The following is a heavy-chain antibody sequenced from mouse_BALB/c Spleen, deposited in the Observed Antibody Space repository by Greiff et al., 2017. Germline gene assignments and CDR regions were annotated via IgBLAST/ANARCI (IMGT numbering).Heavy chain of an antibody. CDR1: GFNIKDTY. CDR3: ARDSYGSSSWFAY. D-gene: IGHD1-1*01. CDR2: IDPANGNT. J-gene: IGHJ3*01. Sequence: VQLVESGAELVKPGASVKLSCTAPGFNIKDTYMHWVKQRPEQGLEWIGRIDPANGNTNYDQKFQGKATITADTSSNTAYLQLSSLTSEDTAVYYCARDSYGSSSWFAYWGQGTLVTVSA. V-gene: IGHV14-3*02.